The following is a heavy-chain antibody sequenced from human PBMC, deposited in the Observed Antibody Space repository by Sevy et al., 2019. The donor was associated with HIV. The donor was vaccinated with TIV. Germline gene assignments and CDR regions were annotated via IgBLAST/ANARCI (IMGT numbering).Heavy chain of an antibody. D-gene: IGHD5-12*01. J-gene: IGHJ4*02. CDR1: GFTFSSYA. Sequence: GGYLRLSCAASGFTFSSYAMSWVRRAPGKGLEWVSTITSSGGGGITYYADSVKGRFTISRDNSKNTLYLQMDSLRAEDTALYYCAKDRRDGYNYGSIDYWGQGTLVTVSS. V-gene: IGHV3-23*01. CDR2: ITSSGGGGIT. CDR3: AKDRRDGYNYGSIDY.